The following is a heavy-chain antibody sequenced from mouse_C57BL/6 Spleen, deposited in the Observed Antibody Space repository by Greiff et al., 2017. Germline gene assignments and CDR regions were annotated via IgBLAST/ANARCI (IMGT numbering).Heavy chain of an antibody. J-gene: IGHJ4*01. CDR1: GFTFSAYY. V-gene: IGHV5-16*01. CDR2: INYDGSST. CDR3: ARGGVYGSPYYYAMDY. Sequence: EVKLVESEGGLVQPGSSMKLSCTASGFTFSAYYMAWVRQVPEKGLEWVANINYDGSSTYSLDSLKSRFIISRSNAKNILYLQMSSLKSEDTATYYSARGGVYGSPYYYAMDYWGQGTSVTVSS. D-gene: IGHD1-1*01.